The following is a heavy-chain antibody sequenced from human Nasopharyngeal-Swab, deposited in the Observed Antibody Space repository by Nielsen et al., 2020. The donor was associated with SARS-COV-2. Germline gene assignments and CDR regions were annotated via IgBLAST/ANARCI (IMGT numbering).Heavy chain of an antibody. CDR1: GGSISSYY. CDR3: ARTGDSSGWYSSFDY. CDR2: IYYSGST. Sequence: SETLSLTSTVSGGSISSYYWSWIRQPPGKGQEWIGYIYYSGSTNHNPSLKSRVTISVDTSKNQFSLKLSSVTAADTAVYYGARTGDSSGWYSSFDYWGQGTLVTVSS. D-gene: IGHD6-19*01. J-gene: IGHJ4*02. V-gene: IGHV4-59*01.